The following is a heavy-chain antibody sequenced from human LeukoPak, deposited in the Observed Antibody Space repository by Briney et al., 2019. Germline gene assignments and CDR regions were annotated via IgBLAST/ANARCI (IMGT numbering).Heavy chain of an antibody. Sequence: ASVKVSSKASGYTFTCYYMHWVRQAPGQGLEWMGIINPSGGSTSYAQKFQGRVTMTRDTSTSTVYMELSSLRSEDTAVYYCARDRQEYQLLSDYYGMDVWGKGTTVTVSS. V-gene: IGHV1-46*01. CDR1: GYTFTCYY. D-gene: IGHD2-2*01. J-gene: IGHJ6*04. CDR2: INPSGGST. CDR3: ARDRQEYQLLSDYYGMDV.